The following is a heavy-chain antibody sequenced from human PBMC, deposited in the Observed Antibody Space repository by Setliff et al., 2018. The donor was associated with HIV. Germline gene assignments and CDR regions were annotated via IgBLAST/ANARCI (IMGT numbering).Heavy chain of an antibody. V-gene: IGHV3-11*04. CDR3: AKLQEGHVYSHYDS. Sequence: GGSLRLSCTASGFTFSDYSMSWIRQAPGKGLEWVSYISSSSSTIHHSDSVKGRFTISRDNAKNSLYLQMNSLRAEDTAMYYCAKLQEGHVYSHYDSWGQGTLVTVSS. J-gene: IGHJ4*02. CDR2: ISSSSSTI. CDR1: GFTFSDYS. D-gene: IGHD2-21*01.